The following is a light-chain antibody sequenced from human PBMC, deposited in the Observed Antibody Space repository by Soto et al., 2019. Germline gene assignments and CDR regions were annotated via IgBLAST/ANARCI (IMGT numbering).Light chain of an antibody. CDR2: GAS. Sequence: EIVLTQSPGTLSLSPGERATLSCRASQSVSSNNLAWYQQRPGQAPRVVIYGASTRAIGIPERFSGSGSGTDFNLTISRLEPEDFAVYYCQQYGRSPFTFGPGTKVDIK. CDR1: QSVSSNN. J-gene: IGKJ3*01. V-gene: IGKV3-20*01. CDR3: QQYGRSPFT.